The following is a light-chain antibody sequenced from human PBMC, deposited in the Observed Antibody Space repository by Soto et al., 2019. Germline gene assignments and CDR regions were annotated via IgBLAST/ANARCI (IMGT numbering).Light chain of an antibody. CDR2: GAS. V-gene: IGKV3-20*01. CDR3: QQYGSSPRI. CDR1: QSVSSSY. J-gene: IGKJ2*01. Sequence: EIVLTQSPGTLSLSPGERATLSCRASQSVSSSYLAWYQQKPGQAPRLLIYGASSRATGIPDRFSGSGSGADVTLTISRLEPEDFAVYYCQQYGSSPRIFGQGTKLEIK.